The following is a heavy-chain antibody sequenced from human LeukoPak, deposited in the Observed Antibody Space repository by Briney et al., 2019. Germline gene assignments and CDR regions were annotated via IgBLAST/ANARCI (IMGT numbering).Heavy chain of an antibody. D-gene: IGHD6-6*01. CDR1: GYSFSTYW. V-gene: IGHV5-51*01. Sequence: GESLKISCQGSGYSFSTYWIAWVRQMPGKGLELMGIIYPGDSDTRYSPSFQGQVTISADKSISTAYLQWSSLKVSDSAMYYCAGHGVTGSSSSPNDYWGQGTLVTVSS. CDR3: AGHGVTGSSSSPNDY. J-gene: IGHJ4*02. CDR2: IYPGDSDT.